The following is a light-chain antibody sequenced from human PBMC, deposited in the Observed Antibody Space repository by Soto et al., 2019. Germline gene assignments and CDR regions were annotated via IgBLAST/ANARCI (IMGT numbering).Light chain of an antibody. CDR3: AAWDDSLSGTV. CDR2: RNN. Sequence: QSVLTQPPSASGTPGQRVTISCSGSSSNIGSNYVYWYQQIPGTAPKLLIYRNNQRPSGVPDRFSGSQSGTSASLAISGLRSDDEADYYWAAWDDSLSGTVFGGGTQLTVL. V-gene: IGLV1-47*01. CDR1: SSNIGSNY. J-gene: IGLJ7*01.